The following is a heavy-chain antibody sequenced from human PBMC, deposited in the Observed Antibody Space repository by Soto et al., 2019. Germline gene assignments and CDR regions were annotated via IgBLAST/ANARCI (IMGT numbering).Heavy chain of an antibody. CDR3: ASTRDYFDY. Sequence: SETVSLTCTVSGGSSSTGGYYWSWIRQHPGKGLEWIGYIYYSGSSSYNLSLKGRLTISVDTSKNQFSLKLSSVTAADTAVYYCASTRDYFDYWGQGILVTVSS. J-gene: IGHJ4*02. CDR2: IYYSGSS. V-gene: IGHV4-31*03. D-gene: IGHD1-1*01. CDR1: GGSSSTGGYY.